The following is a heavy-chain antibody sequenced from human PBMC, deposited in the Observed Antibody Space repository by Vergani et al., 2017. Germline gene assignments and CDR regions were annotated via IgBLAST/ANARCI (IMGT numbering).Heavy chain of an antibody. Sequence: QVQLVQSGAEVGKPGASVKISCKASGYTFTAYYIHWVRQAPEQGLEWVGVISPDGFSTFYAQKFQGRVTITRDTSTSTVYVEVTSLRSDDTAVYYCARVGSYCSSTSCYDYWGQGTLVTVAS. V-gene: IGHV1-46*03. CDR1: GYTFTAYY. J-gene: IGHJ4*02. CDR3: ARVGSYCSSTSCYDY. D-gene: IGHD2-2*01. CDR2: ISPDGFST.